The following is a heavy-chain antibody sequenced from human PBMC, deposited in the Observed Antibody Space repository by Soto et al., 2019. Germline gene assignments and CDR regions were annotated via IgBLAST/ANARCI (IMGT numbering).Heavy chain of an antibody. Sequence: SETLSLTCAVYGGSFSGYYWSWIRQPPGKGLEWIGEINHSGSTNYNPSLMSRVTISVDTSKNQFSLKLSSVTAADTAVYYCARGGRNMGIDYWGQGTLVTVSS. V-gene: IGHV4-34*01. CDR1: GGSFSGYY. J-gene: IGHJ4*02. CDR3: ARGGRNMGIDY. CDR2: INHSGST. D-gene: IGHD1-26*01.